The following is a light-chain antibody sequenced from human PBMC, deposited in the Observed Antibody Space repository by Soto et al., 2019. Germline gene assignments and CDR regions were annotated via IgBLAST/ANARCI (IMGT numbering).Light chain of an antibody. J-gene: IGLJ1*01. CDR3: CSYAGSSTYV. CDR1: SSDVGNYNL. V-gene: IGLV2-23*01. Sequence: QSALTQPASVSGSAGQLITISCTGTSSDVGNYNLVSWYLHHPGKAPKLLIYEDTKRPSGVSNRFSGSRSGNTASLTVSGLQAEDETDYYCCSYAGSSTYVFGTGTKLTVL. CDR2: EDT.